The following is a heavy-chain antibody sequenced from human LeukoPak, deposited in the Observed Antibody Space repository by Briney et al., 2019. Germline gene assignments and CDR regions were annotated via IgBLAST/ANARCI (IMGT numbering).Heavy chain of an antibody. CDR3: ARIKYYYSSGGVVLDY. CDR2: ISAYNGNT. Sequence: ASVKVSCKASGYTFTSYGISWVRQAPGQGLEWMGWISAYNGNTNYAQKLQGRVTMTTDTSTSTAYMELRSLRSDDTAVYYCARIKYYYSSGGVVLDYWGQGTLVTVSS. CDR1: GYTFTSYG. J-gene: IGHJ4*02. D-gene: IGHD3-22*01. V-gene: IGHV1-18*01.